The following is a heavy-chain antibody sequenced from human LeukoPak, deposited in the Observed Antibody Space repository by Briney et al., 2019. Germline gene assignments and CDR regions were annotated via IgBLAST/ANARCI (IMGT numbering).Heavy chain of an antibody. CDR3: ARDRGWYQLLSNYYYYYYMDV. D-gene: IGHD2-2*01. CDR1: GYTFTGYY. V-gene: IGHV1-2*02. Sequence: GASVKVSCKASGYTFTGYYMHWVRQAPGQGLEWMGWINPNSGGTNYAQKLQGRVTMTTDTSTSTAYMELRSLRSDDTAVYYCARDRGWYQLLSNYYYYYYMDVWGKGTTVTVSS. CDR2: INPNSGGT. J-gene: IGHJ6*03.